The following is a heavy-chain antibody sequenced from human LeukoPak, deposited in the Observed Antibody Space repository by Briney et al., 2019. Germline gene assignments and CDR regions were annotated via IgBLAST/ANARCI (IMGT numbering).Heavy chain of an antibody. J-gene: IGHJ4*02. Sequence: GGSLRLSCAASGFTFSNYGMSWVRQAPGKGLEFVSALNTNGGYTYYADSVKGRFTISRDNSKNTLYLQMNSLRVEDTAVYYCAKDLNSSGWYDPSYFDYWGQGTLVTVSS. CDR1: GFTFSNYG. V-gene: IGHV3-23*01. D-gene: IGHD6-19*01. CDR2: LNTNGGYT. CDR3: AKDLNSSGWYDPSYFDY.